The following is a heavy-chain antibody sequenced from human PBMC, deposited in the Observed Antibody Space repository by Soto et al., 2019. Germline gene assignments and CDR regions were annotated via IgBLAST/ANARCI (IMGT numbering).Heavy chain of an antibody. J-gene: IGHJ6*02. CDR1: GSTVRTDC. CDR2: IYHDDSDT. V-gene: IGHV5-51*01. D-gene: IGHD2-2*01. Sequence: GESLKISCKSSGSTVRTDCVAWLRQRPGKAMEWLCLIYHDDSDTRYKPSFRCHGTISAENASSTIFLQWISLKASDTATYYCARQRRYASDKCFLRPMDLRGQGTTVTVSS. CDR3: ARQRRYASDKCFLRPMDL.